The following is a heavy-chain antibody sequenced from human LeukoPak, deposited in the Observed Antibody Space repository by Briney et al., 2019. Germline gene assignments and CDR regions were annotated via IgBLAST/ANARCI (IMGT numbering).Heavy chain of an antibody. D-gene: IGHD4-11*01. V-gene: IGHV3-21*01. J-gene: IGHJ4*02. CDR3: TRDRTTITLFEL. Sequence: GGSLRLSCAASGFTFSSYSMNWVRQAPGKGLEWVSSISSSSSYIYYADSVKGRFTISRDNAKNSLYLQINSLRAEDSAVYYCTRDRTTITLFELWGQGTLVTVSS. CDR2: ISSSSSYI. CDR1: GFTFSSYS.